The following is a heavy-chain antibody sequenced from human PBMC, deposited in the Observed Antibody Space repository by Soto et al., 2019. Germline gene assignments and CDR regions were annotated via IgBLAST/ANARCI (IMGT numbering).Heavy chain of an antibody. Sequence: DVQLVESGGGLVRPGGSLRLSCAASGFNFHTYTMTWVRQAPGKGLEWVSYISGTSETIFYADSVKGRFTISRDTSKNSLYLQLNSLRDEETAVYYCATGYCRSNNCHFTHWGQGTLVTVSS. J-gene: IGHJ4*02. D-gene: IGHD2-2*03. CDR2: ISGTSETI. V-gene: IGHV3-48*02. CDR1: GFNFHTYT. CDR3: ATGYCRSNNCHFTH.